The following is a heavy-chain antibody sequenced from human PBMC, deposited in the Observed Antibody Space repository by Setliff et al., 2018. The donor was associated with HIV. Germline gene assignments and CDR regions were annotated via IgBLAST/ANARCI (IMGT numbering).Heavy chain of an antibody. Sequence: SETLSLTCTVSGGSISSYYWSWIRQPPGKGLEWIGYIYYSGSTNYNPSLKSRVTISVDTSKNQFSLKLSSETAADTAVYYCARDRKSLGYNFWSGFRPDAAFDIWGQGTMVTVSS. CDR1: GGSISSYY. D-gene: IGHD3-3*01. V-gene: IGHV4-59*01. CDR2: IYYSGST. J-gene: IGHJ3*02. CDR3: ARDRKSLGYNFWSGFRPDAAFDI.